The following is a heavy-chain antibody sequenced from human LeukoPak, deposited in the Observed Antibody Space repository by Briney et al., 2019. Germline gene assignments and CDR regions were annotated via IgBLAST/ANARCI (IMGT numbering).Heavy chain of an antibody. D-gene: IGHD3-3*01. J-gene: IGHJ3*02. CDR1: GGSISSYY. CDR2: IYTSGST. Sequence: SETLSLTCTVSGGSISSYYWSWIRQPAGKGLAWIGRIYTSGSTNYNPSLKSRVTMSVDTSKNQFSLKLSSVTAADTAVYYCARDRGETIFGMIDAFDIWGQGTMVTVSS. CDR3: ARDRGETIFGMIDAFDI. V-gene: IGHV4-4*07.